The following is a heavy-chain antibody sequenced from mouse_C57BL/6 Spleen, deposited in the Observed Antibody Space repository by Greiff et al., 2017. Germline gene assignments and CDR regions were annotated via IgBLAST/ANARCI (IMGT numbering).Heavy chain of an antibody. CDR2: IYPGSGNT. CDR1: GYTFTDYY. CDR3: ARERQLGVYYAMDY. J-gene: IGHJ4*01. V-gene: IGHV1-76*01. Sequence: VKLVESGAELVRPGASVKLSCKASGYTFTDYYINWVKQRPGQGLEWIARIYPGSGNTYYNEKFKGKATLTAEKSSSTAYMQLSSLTSEDSAVYFCARERQLGVYYAMDYWGQGTSVTVSS. D-gene: IGHD6-1*01.